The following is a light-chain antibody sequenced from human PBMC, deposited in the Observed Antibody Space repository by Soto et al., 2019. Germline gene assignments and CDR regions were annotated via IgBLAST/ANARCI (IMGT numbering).Light chain of an antibody. Sequence: DIQMTQSPSSVSASVGDRVTITCRASQGIGSWLGWYQQKPGKAPKLLIYGASNLESGVPSRFSGSGSGTDFTLTISSLKPEDFATYYCQQANSFPWTFGQGTKVEIK. CDR1: QGIGSW. CDR3: QQANSFPWT. J-gene: IGKJ1*01. V-gene: IGKV1-12*01. CDR2: GAS.